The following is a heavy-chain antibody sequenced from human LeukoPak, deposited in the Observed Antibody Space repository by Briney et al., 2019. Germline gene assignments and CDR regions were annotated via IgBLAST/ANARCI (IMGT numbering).Heavy chain of an antibody. CDR1: GYTFTSYG. Sequence: GASVKVSCKASGYTFTSYGISWVRQAPEQGLEWMGGIIPIFGTANYAQKFQGRVTITADESTSTAYMELSSLRSEDTAVYYCARASAAGGYYYYYYMDVWGKGTTVTISS. V-gene: IGHV1-69*13. CDR2: IIPIFGTA. J-gene: IGHJ6*03. D-gene: IGHD6-13*01. CDR3: ARASAAGGYYYYYYMDV.